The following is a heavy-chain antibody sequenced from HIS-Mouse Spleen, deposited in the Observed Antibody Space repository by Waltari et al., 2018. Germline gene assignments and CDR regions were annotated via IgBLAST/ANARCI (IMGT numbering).Heavy chain of an antibody. D-gene: IGHD6-13*01. J-gene: IGHJ2*01. CDR3: AREIPYSSSWYDWYFDL. CDR2: IYYSGST. Sequence: QLQLQESGPGLGKPSETLSLTCTVSGGSISSSRYYWGRIRPPPGNGLEWIGSIYYSGSTYYNPSLKSRVTISVDTSKNQFSLKLSSVTAADTAVYYCAREIPYSSSWYDWYFDLWGRGTLVTVSS. CDR1: GGSISSSRYY. V-gene: IGHV4-39*07.